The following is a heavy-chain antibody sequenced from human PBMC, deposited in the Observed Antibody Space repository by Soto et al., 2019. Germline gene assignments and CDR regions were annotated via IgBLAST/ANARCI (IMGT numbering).Heavy chain of an antibody. CDR2: INSDGSST. V-gene: IGHV3-74*01. CDR3: ARERATSVGFRWTDY. D-gene: IGHD1-26*01. J-gene: IGHJ4*02. Sequence: VQLVESGGGVVQPGRSLRLSCAASGFTFSSYWMHWVRQAPGKGLVWVSRINSDGSSTSYADSVKGRFTISRDNAKNTLYLQMNSLRAEDTAVYYCARERATSVGFRWTDYWGQGTLVTVSS. CDR1: GFTFSSYW.